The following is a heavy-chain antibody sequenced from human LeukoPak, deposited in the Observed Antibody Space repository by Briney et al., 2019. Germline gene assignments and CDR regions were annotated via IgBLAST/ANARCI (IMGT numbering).Heavy chain of an antibody. CDR1: GFTFSSYG. CDR3: AKKTYNDILPALPGELDY. Sequence: GGSLRLSCAASGFTFSSYGMHWVRQAPGKGLEWVAVIWYDGSNKYYADSVKGRFTISRDNSKNTLYLQMNSLRAEDTAVYYGAKKTYNDILPALPGELDYWGQETLFTVSS. V-gene: IGHV3-33*06. CDR2: IWYDGSNK. D-gene: IGHD3-9*01. J-gene: IGHJ4*02.